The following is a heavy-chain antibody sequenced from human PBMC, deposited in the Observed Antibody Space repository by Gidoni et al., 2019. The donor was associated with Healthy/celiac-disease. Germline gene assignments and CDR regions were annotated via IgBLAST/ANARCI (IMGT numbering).Heavy chain of an antibody. V-gene: IGHV3-33*01. D-gene: IGHD3-3*01. CDR2: IWYDGSNK. J-gene: IGHJ4*02. Sequence: QVQLVESGGGVVQPGRYLRIAGAASGCTFSSYGMHWVRQAPGKGLEWVSVIWYDGSNKYYADSVKGRFTISRDNSKNTLYLQMNSLRAEDTAVYYCARESGDFDYWGQGTLVTVSS. CDR1: GCTFSSYG. CDR3: ARESGDFDY.